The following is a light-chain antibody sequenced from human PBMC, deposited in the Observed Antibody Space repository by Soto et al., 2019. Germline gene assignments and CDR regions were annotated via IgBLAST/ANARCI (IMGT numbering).Light chain of an antibody. CDR3: QHLHSLLWT. Sequence: DIQLTQSPSFLSASVGDRVTITCRASQGISSYLAWYQQRPGEAPKLLIYAASTLQSGVPSRFSGSGSVTELTLTIRSLQPEAFATYCCQHLHSLLWTLGQRTKLEIK. CDR1: QGISSY. V-gene: IGKV1-9*01. CDR2: AAS. J-gene: IGKJ1*01.